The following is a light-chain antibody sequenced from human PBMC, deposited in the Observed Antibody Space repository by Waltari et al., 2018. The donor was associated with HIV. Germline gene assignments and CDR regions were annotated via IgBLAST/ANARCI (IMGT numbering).Light chain of an antibody. CDR1: QSVSSY. CDR3: QQRNNRPPVT. CDR2: DAS. Sequence: EIVLTQSPATLSLSPGERATLSCRASQSVSSYLAWYQQKPGQAPRLLIYDASNRAIGIAARFSGSGAGTDFTLTISSLEPEDCAVDDCQQRNNRPPVTFGGGTKVEIK. V-gene: IGKV3-11*01. J-gene: IGKJ4*02.